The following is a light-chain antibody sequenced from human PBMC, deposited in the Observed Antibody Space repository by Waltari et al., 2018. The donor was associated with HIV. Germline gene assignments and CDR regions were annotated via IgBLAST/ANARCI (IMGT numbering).Light chain of an antibody. Sequence: SYELTPPPSVSVSPGQPARITCSGDALAKQYAHWYQQKYGQAPVSVIYKDSERPSGLPERFSGSSSGTTVTLTISGVQAEDEADYYCQSADSSGSNFVFGTGTKVTVL. J-gene: IGLJ1*01. V-gene: IGLV3-25*03. CDR2: KDS. CDR3: QSADSSGSNFV. CDR1: ALAKQY.